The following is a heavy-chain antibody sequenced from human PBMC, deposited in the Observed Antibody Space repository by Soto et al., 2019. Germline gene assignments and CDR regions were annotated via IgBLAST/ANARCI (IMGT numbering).Heavy chain of an antibody. J-gene: IGHJ6*02. CDR3: RQQQLVLSRGYYYYGMGV. V-gene: IGHV4-34*01. CDR1: GGSFSGYY. CDR2: INHSGST. Sequence: PSETLSLTCAVYGGSFSGYYWSWIRQPPGKGLEWIGEINHSGSTNYNPSLKSRVTISVDTSKNQFSLKLSSVTAADTAVYYCRQQQLVLSRGYYYYGMGVWGQGTTVTVSS. D-gene: IGHD6-13*01.